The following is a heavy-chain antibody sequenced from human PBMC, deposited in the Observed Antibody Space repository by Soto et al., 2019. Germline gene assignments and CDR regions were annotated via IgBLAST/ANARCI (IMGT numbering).Heavy chain of an antibody. V-gene: IGHV4-31*03. D-gene: IGHD3-10*01. CDR1: GVSVSNGDYY. CDR2: IYYSGSI. CDR3: ARDGSSYYDPGNYFDY. Sequence: TSETLSLTCSVSGVSVSNGDYYWTWIRQHPGKGLEWIGYIYYSGSIYYNPSLKSRVTISVDTSKNQFSLKLSSVTAADTAVYYCARDGSSYYDPGNYFDYWGQGTLVTVSS. J-gene: IGHJ4*02.